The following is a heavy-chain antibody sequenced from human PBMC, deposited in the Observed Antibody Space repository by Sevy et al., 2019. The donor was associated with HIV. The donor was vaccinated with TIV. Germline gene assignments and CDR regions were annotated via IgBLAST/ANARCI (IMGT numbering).Heavy chain of an antibody. J-gene: IGHJ5*02. V-gene: IGHV3-13*01. D-gene: IGHD6-13*01. CDR3: ARGVRGIAAALQTPDWFDP. CDR2: IGTGGDT. CDR1: GFTFSSYD. Sequence: GGSLRLSCAASGFTFSSYDMHWVRQATGKGLEWVSAIGTGGDTYYPGSVKGRFTISRENAKKSLYHQMDSLRAGDTAVYYCARGVRGIAAALQTPDWFDPWGQGTLVTVSS.